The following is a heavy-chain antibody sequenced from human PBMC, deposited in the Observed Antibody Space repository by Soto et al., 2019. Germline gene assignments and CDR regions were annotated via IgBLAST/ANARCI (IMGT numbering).Heavy chain of an antibody. CDR3: ARDCGTVGAPRPWL. CDR2: IKHDGSDK. J-gene: IGHJ4*02. Sequence: EVQLVESGGGLVQPGGSLRLSCAASGFTFSTYWMSWVRQAPGKGLEWVANIKHDGSDKYYVDSVKGRFTISRDNAKSSLFLQRNSLRAEDTAVYYCARDCGTVGAPRPWLWGQGTLVTVSS. CDR1: GFTFSTYW. V-gene: IGHV3-7*01. D-gene: IGHD1-26*01.